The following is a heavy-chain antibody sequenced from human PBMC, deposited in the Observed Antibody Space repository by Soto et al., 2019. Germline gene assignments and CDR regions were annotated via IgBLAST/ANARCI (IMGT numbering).Heavy chain of an antibody. J-gene: IGHJ4*02. CDR3: AKAWSGYCTSPSCYNFDS. CDR1: RFTFHNYA. V-gene: IGHV3-23*01. D-gene: IGHD2-2*02. Sequence: EVQLLESGGGLVQPGGSLRLSCAASRFTFHNYAMSWVRQAPGKGLEWVSTIGGRVSGTYYADSVKGRFTISRDNSKNTLYLQMNSLGVDDTAAYYCAKAWSGYCTSPSCYNFDSWGQGTLVAVSS. CDR2: IGGRVSGT.